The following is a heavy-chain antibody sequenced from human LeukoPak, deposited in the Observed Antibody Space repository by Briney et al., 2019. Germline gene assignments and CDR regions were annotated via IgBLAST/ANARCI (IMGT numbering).Heavy chain of an antibody. D-gene: IGHD2-15*01. CDR2: ISGRGGSI. CDR3: AKDSASSWWYFDL. J-gene: IGHJ2*01. V-gene: IGHV3-23*01. Sequence: GGSLRLSCAPSRYTLSRYTMSWVPQAPGKGREWVSPISGRGGSIYYADSVKGRFTLSRDNSKNTLYVQMNSLRAEDTAVYYCAKDSASSWWYFDLWVRGTLVTVSS. CDR1: RYTLSRYT.